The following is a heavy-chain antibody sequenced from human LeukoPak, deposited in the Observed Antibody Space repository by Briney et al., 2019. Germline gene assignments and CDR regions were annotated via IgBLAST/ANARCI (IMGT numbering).Heavy chain of an antibody. CDR2: ISGSGGST. D-gene: IGHD3-22*01. Sequence: HPGGSLRLSCAASGFTFSSYAMSWVRQAPGKGLEWVSAISGSGGSTYYADSVKGRFTISRDNSKNTLYLQMNSLRAEDTAVYYCAKTNRITMIVVVNTGSFDYWGQGTLVTVSS. V-gene: IGHV3-23*01. J-gene: IGHJ4*02. CDR1: GFTFSSYA. CDR3: AKTNRITMIVVVNTGSFDY.